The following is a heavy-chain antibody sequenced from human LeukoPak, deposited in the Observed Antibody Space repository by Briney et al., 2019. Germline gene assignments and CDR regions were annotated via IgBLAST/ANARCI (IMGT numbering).Heavy chain of an antibody. CDR1: GGSFSGYY. CDR2: INHSGTT. D-gene: IGHD3/OR15-3a*01. V-gene: IGHV4-34*01. Sequence: SETLSLTCAVSGGSFSGYYWSWIRQPPGKGLEWIGEINHSGTTNYNPSLKSRVTISVDTSKNQFSLKLSSVTAADTAVYYCARAGTGYLSYYYYYYGMDVWGQGTTVTVSS. J-gene: IGHJ6*02. CDR3: ARAGTGYLSYYYYYYGMDV.